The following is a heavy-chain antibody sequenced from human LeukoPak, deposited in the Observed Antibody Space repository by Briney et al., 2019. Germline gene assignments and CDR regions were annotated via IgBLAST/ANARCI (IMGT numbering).Heavy chain of an antibody. CDR2: INPNSGGT. D-gene: IGHD5-12*01. J-gene: IGHJ4*02. CDR1: GGTFSSYA. V-gene: IGHV1-2*02. Sequence: ASVKVSCKASGGTFSSYAISWVRQAPGQGLEWMGWINPNSGGTNYAQKFQGRVTMTRDTSISTAYMELSRLRSDDTAVYYCTRISGSNRDYWGQGTLVTVSS. CDR3: TRISGSNRDY.